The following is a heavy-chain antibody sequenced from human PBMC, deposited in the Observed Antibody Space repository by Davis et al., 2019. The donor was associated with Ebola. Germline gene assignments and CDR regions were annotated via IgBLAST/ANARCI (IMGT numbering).Heavy chain of an antibody. CDR1: GDSVSSHSAS. J-gene: IGHJ6*02. D-gene: IGHD2-15*01. Sequence: SQTLSLTCAISGDSVSSHSASWNWIRQSPSRGLEWLGRTYYRSKWYTDHAVSVKSRMTINPDTSKNQFSLQLNSVTPEDTAVYYCARDAAATFGMDVWGQGTTVTVSS. V-gene: IGHV6-1*01. CDR2: TYYRSKWYT. CDR3: ARDAAATFGMDV.